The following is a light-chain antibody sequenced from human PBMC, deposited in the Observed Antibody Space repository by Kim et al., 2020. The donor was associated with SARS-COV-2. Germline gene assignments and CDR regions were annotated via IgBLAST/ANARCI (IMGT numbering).Light chain of an antibody. CDR1: QSLLHSNGKTS. Sequence: QPASISCKSSQSLLHSNGKTSLFWYVQKPGQSPQLLVYEVSNRFSGVPDRVSGSGSGTEFTLKISRVKAEDVGVYYCMQNIQLPTFGQGTRLEIK. CDR3: MQNIQLPT. J-gene: IGKJ5*01. CDR2: EVS. V-gene: IGKV2D-29*02.